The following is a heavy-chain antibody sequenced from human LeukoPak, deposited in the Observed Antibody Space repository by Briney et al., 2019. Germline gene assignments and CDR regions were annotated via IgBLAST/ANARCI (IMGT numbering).Heavy chain of an antibody. CDR2: INPGDSHT. CDR1: EYSFTKYW. J-gene: IGHJ4*01. CDR3: ARRPNYGQYYFDS. Sequence: GESLKISCKGSEYSFTKYWIGWVRQMPWKGLEWMGIINPGDSHTRHSPPFQGQVTISVDKSISTAYLQLNSLKASDTAMYFCARRPNYGQYYFDSWGQGTLVTVSS. V-gene: IGHV5-51*01. D-gene: IGHD3-10*01.